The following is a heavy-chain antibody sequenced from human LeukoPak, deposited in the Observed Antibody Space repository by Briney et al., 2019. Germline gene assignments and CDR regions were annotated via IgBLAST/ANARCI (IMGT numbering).Heavy chain of an antibody. Sequence: SETLSLTCTVSGGSISSYYWSWIRQPPGKGLEWFGYIYYSGRTKYNPSLKSRVTISVDTPKNQFSLKLSSVTAADTAVFYCARAGGDSYDSSGYYYPFGYWGQGTLVTVSS. D-gene: IGHD3-22*01. V-gene: IGHV4-59*08. J-gene: IGHJ4*02. CDR1: GGSISSYY. CDR2: IYYSGRT. CDR3: ARAGGDSYDSSGYYYPFGY.